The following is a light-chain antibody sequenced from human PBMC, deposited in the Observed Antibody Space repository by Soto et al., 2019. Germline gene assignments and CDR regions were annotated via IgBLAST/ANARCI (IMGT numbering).Light chain of an antibody. CDR2: GAS. V-gene: IGKV3-20*01. CDR3: QQYGSSPYT. Sequence: ENGLTQSPGTLSLFPGERATLSCPASQSITLNYLAWYQQKPGQAPRLLISGASSRATGIPDRFSGSGSGTDFTLTISRLEPEDFAVYYCQQYGSSPYTFGQGTKVESK. CDR1: QSITLNY. J-gene: IGKJ2*01.